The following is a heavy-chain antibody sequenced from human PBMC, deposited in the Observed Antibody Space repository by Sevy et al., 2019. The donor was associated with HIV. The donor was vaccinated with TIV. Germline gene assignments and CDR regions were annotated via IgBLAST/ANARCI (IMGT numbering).Heavy chain of an antibody. CDR1: GFTVNSNY. V-gene: IGHV3-66*01. D-gene: IGHD5-18*01. CDR2: IHSDDTT. Sequence: GSLRLSCAASGFTVNSNYMTWVRQAPGKGLEGVSVIHSDDTTYHADSVKDRFTISRDNFKNTLYLHMSSLRAEDTAVYYCARGKSGYGYALTYWGQGTLVTVSS. J-gene: IGHJ4*02. CDR3: ARGKSGYGYALTY.